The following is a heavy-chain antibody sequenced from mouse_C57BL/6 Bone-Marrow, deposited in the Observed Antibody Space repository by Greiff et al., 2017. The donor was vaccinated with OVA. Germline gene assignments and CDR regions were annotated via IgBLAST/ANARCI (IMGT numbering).Heavy chain of an antibody. V-gene: IGHV1-81*01. CDR2: IYPRSGNT. CDR3: ARSKTRVSYYSNYYYAMDY. D-gene: IGHD2-5*01. CDR1: GYTFTSYG. J-gene: IGHJ4*01. Sequence: VQLQQSGAELARPGASVKLSCKASGYTFTSYGISWVKQRTGQGLEWIGEIYPRSGNTYYNEKFKGKATLTADKSSSTAYMELRSLTSEDSAVYFCARSKTRVSYYSNYYYAMDYWGQGTSVTVSS.